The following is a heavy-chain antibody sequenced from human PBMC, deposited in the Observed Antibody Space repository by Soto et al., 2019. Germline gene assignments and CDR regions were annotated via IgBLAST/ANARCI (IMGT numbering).Heavy chain of an antibody. V-gene: IGHV3-30*18. J-gene: IGHJ3*02. CDR3: AKNLPWQTTYAFDI. Sequence: LRLSCAASGFTFSSYGMHWVRQAPGKGLEWVAVISYDGSNKYYADSVKGRFTISRDNSKNTLYLQMNSLRAEDTAVYYCAKNLPWQTTYAFDIWGQGTMVTVSS. D-gene: IGHD1-7*01. CDR1: GFTFSSYG. CDR2: ISYDGSNK.